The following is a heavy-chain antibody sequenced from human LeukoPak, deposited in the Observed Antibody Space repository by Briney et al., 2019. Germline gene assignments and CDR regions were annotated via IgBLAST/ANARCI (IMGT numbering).Heavy chain of an antibody. CDR3: SRGPASRWIQFSRLCDY. CDR1: GGSISSYY. J-gene: IGHJ4*02. Sequence: SETLSLTCTVSGGSISSYYRSWIRQPPGKGLEWIGNIYYSGSTNYNPSPKRRLTITVDTTKNQFSLQQSSVTAADATVYYYSRGPASRWIQFSRLCDYWGQGTLVTVS. CDR2: IYYSGST. V-gene: IGHV4-59*12. D-gene: IGHD5-24*01.